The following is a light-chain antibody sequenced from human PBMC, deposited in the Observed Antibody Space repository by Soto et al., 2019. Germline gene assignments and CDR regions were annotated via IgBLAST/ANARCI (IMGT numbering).Light chain of an antibody. CDR3: QQSYSTLWT. V-gene: IGKV1-39*01. CDR1: QSISSY. J-gene: IGKJ1*01. Sequence: DIQMTQSPSSLSASVGDRVTITCRASQSISSYLNWYQQKPGKAPKLLIYAAPSLQSGVPSRFSGSGSGTDFTLTISSLQPEDFATYYCQQSYSTLWTFGQGTNVDI. CDR2: AAP.